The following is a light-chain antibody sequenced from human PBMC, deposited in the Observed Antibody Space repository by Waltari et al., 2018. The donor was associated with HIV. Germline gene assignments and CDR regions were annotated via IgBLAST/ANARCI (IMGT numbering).Light chain of an antibody. Sequence: EPVLTQSPGTLSLSPGERATLSCRASQTINSNYLAWYQHKPGLPPSLLIYDASTRAAGIPDRFSGGGSGTDFTLTISRLEPEDFAIYFCQQYQASPPTYTFGQGTRLEV. CDR1: QTINSNY. CDR3: QQYQASPPTYT. J-gene: IGKJ2*01. V-gene: IGKV3-20*01. CDR2: DAS.